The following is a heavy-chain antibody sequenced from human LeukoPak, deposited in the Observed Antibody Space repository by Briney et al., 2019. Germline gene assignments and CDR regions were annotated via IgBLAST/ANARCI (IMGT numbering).Heavy chain of an antibody. D-gene: IGHD3-10*01. CDR3: ARHADYYGSGSYXXEXXWFDP. CDR2: IYYSGST. CDR1: GGSISSYY. Sequence: SETLSLTCTVSGGSISSYYWGWIRQPPGKGLEWVGYIYYSGSTNYNPSLKSRVTISVDTSKNQFSLKLRSVTAADTAGYYCARHADYYGSGSYXXEXXWFDPXGQGTLXTVX. J-gene: IGHJ5*02. V-gene: IGHV4-59*08.